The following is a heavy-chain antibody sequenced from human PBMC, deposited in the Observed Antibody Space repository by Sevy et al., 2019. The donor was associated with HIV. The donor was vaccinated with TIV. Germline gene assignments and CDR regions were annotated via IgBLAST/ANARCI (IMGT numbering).Heavy chain of an antibody. CDR3: ARAPFPSSRDF. V-gene: IGHV1-8*01. CDR1: GYTFTTYD. J-gene: IGHJ4*02. D-gene: IGHD6-6*01. CDR2: MNPHSGNT. Sequence: ASVKVSCKASGYTFTTYDIHWVRQATGQGLEWMGWMNPHSGNTNYAQKFQGRVYMTRDTSVGTAYMELNNLTSGDSAVYFCARAPFPSSRDFWGQRTLVTVSS.